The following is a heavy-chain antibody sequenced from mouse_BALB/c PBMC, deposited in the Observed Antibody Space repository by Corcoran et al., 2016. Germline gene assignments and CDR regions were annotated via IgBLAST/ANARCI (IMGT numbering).Heavy chain of an antibody. V-gene: IGHV14-3*02. CDR1: GFNIKDTY. CDR3: AKWDWYCDV. CDR2: IDPANGNT. D-gene: IGHD1-3*01. Sequence: VQPHQSGAALVKPGASVQLSCTASGFNIKDTYMHWVTQRPEQGLEWIGRIDPANGNTKYDPKFQGKATITADTSSNTAYLQLSSLTSEDTADYYCAKWDWYCDVWGAGTTVTVSA. J-gene: IGHJ1*01.